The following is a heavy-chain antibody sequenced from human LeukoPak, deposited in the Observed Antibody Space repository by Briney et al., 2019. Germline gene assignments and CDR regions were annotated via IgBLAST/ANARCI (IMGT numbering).Heavy chain of an antibody. D-gene: IGHD2-2*01. J-gene: IGHJ5*02. CDR2: IIPIFGTA. Sequence: SVKVSCKASGCTFSSYAISWVRQAPGQGLEWMGGIIPIFGTANYAQKFQGRVTITTDESTSTAYMELGNLRAEDTAVYYCARDSTEIGFDPWGQGTLVTVST. CDR1: GCTFSSYA. CDR3: ARDSTEIGFDP. V-gene: IGHV1-69*05.